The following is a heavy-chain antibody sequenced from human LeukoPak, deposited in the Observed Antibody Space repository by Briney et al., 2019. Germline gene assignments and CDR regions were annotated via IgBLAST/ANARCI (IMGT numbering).Heavy chain of an antibody. J-gene: IGHJ3*02. D-gene: IGHD6-19*01. Sequence: SETLSLTCTVSGGSISSYYWSWIRQPPGKGLEWIGYIYYSGSTNHNPSLKSRVTISVDTSKNQFSLKLSSVTAADTAVYYCARDGSVEQWLVNLRGAFDIWGQGTMVTVSS. CDR2: IYYSGST. V-gene: IGHV4-59*01. CDR3: ARDGSVEQWLVNLRGAFDI. CDR1: GGSISSYY.